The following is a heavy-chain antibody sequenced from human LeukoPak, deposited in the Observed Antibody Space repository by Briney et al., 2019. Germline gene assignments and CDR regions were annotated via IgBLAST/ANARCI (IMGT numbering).Heavy chain of an antibody. Sequence: GGSLRLSCAASGFSFSRYSMNWVRQAPGKGLEWISYISSGTSTISYADFVKGRFTISRDNAMNSLSLQMNSLRAEDTAVYYCARGTSSSDYSRLYYFDYWGQGTLVTVSS. CDR1: GFSFSRYS. V-gene: IGHV3-48*01. D-gene: IGHD3-22*01. J-gene: IGHJ4*02. CDR3: ARGTSSSDYSRLYYFDY. CDR2: ISSGTSTI.